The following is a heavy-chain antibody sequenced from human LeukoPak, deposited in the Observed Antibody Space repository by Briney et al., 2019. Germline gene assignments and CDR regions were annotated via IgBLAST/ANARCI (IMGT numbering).Heavy chain of an antibody. J-gene: IGHJ4*02. V-gene: IGHV1-18*01. D-gene: IGHD1-26*01. Sequence: ASVKVSCKASGHTFPSDGVSWVRQAPGQGLEWMGWISADNGNTKHAQKFQGRVTVTIATSTNTAYMELRSLKSDDTALYYCARGWELHDWGQGTLVTVSS. CDR1: GHTFPSDG. CDR2: ISADNGNT. CDR3: ARGWELHD.